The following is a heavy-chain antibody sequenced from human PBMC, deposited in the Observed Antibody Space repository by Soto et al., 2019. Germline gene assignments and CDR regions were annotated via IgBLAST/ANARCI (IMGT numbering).Heavy chain of an antibody. CDR1: GFTVSSNY. Sequence: GWSLRLSCAASGFTVSSNYMSWVRQAPGKGLEWVSVIYSGGSTYYADSVKGRFTISRDNSKNTLYLQMNSLRAEDTAVYYCAREDLYYDSSGYMYNWFDPWGQGTLVTVSS. D-gene: IGHD3-22*01. V-gene: IGHV3-53*01. CDR2: IYSGGST. J-gene: IGHJ5*02. CDR3: AREDLYYDSSGYMYNWFDP.